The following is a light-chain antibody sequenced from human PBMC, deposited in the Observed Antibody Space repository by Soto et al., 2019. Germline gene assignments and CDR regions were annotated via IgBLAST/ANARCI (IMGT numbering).Light chain of an antibody. CDR2: WAS. J-gene: IGKJ4*01. CDR1: QSVLYSSNNKNY. Sequence: DIVMTQSPDSLAVSLGERATINCKSSQSVLYSSNNKNYLAWYQQKPGQPPKLLIYWASTRESGVPDRFSGSGSGTDFTLTISSLQAEDVAFYYCQQYYSTPPTFGGGTKVELK. CDR3: QQYYSTPPT. V-gene: IGKV4-1*01.